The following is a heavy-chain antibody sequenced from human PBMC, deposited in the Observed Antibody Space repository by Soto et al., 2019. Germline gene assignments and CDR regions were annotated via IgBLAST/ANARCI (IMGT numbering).Heavy chain of an antibody. CDR2: FDPEDGET. J-gene: IGHJ6*02. V-gene: IGHV1-24*01. Sequence: QVQLVQSGAEVKKPGASVKVSCKVSGYTLTELSMHWVRQAPGKGLEWMGGFDPEDGETIYAQKFQGRVTMTEDTSTDTAYMELSSLRSEETAVYYCATGQGLGYCSGGSCYPNYYYYGMDVWGQGTTVTVSS. CDR3: ATGQGLGYCSGGSCYPNYYYYGMDV. CDR1: GYTLTELS. D-gene: IGHD2-15*01.